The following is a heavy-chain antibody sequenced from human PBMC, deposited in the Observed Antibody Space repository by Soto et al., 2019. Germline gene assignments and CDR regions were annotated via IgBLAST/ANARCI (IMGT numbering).Heavy chain of an antibody. V-gene: IGHV1-69*06. CDR3: AREGPVAGNYGMDV. D-gene: IGHD6-19*01. J-gene: IGHJ6*02. CDR1: GGTFSTYA. CDR2: IIPIFATP. Sequence: QVQLLQSGAEVKKPVSSVKVSCKASGGTFSTYAISWVRQAPGQGLEWMGGIIPIFATPSYAQKFQGRVTITADKSTSKAYMELSSLRSEDTAVYYCAREGPVAGNYGMDVWGQGTTVTVSS.